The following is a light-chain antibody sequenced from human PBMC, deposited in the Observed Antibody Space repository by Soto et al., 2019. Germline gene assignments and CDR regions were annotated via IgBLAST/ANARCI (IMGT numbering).Light chain of an antibody. J-gene: IGKJ1*01. CDR1: QSIDTY. V-gene: IGKV3-11*01. CDR2: DAS. CDR3: KQRYNWPPT. Sequence: EIVLTQSPATLSSSPGERATLSCRASQSIDTYLAWYQQKPGQAPRLLIYDASHRATGIPARFSGSGSGTDFTLTINSLEPEDFALYYCKQRYNWPPTFGQGTKVDIK.